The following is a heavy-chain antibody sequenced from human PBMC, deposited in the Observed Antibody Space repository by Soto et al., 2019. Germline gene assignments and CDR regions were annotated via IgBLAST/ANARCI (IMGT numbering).Heavy chain of an antibody. CDR3: ARQHYYDSSGYDTWD. CDR2: VHYSGST. V-gene: IGHV4-39*01. J-gene: IGHJ4*02. CDR1: GGSIRSNIYY. D-gene: IGHD3-22*01. Sequence: QLQLQESGPGLVKSSETLSLTCSVSGGSIRSNIYYWGWIRQPPGKGLEWIATVHYSGSTYYTPSPKXRXTXXADTSNNQFALRLNSVTAADTAVYYCARQHYYDSSGYDTWDWGQGTLVTVSS.